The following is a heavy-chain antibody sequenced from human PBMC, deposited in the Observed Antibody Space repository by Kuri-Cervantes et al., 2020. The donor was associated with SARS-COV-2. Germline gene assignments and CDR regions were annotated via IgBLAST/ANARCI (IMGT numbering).Heavy chain of an antibody. D-gene: IGHD2-8*01. J-gene: IGHJ6*02. V-gene: IGHV3-30*14. CDR3: ARPDCTINGVCFMDV. Sequence: GESLKISCEASGFIFSDYAIDWVRQAPGKGLEWVAIISYDGRNTKFADSVKGRFTISRDNSKNVVYLQMNSLRIEDTAVFYCARPDCTINGVCFMDVWRQGTTVTVSS. CDR2: ISYDGRNT. CDR1: GFIFSDYA.